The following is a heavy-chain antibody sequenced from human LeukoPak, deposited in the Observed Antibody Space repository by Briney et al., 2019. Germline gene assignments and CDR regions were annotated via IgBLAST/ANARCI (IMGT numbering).Heavy chain of an antibody. V-gene: IGHV3-23*01. J-gene: IGHJ5*02. D-gene: IGHD3-10*01. CDR2: ISGSGGST. CDR3: AKGRMVRGVIGWFDP. CDR1: GFTFSSYA. Sequence: GGSLRLYCAASGFTFSSYAMSWVRQAPGKGLEWVSAISGSGGSTYYADSVKGRFTISRDNSKNTLYLQMNSLRAEDTAVYYCAKGRMVRGVIGWFDPWGQGTLVTVSS.